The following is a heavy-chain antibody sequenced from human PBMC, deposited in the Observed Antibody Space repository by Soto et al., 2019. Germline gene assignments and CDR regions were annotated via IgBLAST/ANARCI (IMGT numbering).Heavy chain of an antibody. V-gene: IGHV4-30-4*01. CDR2: IYYTGTT. Sequence: QVQLQESGPGLVKPSQTLSLTCTVSGDSINSGNYFWSWIRQPPGKGLEWIGYIYYTGTTYYTPSLKSRVTISIDKSKNQFSLKLDSVTAADTAVYRCARDGWQGVDVWGQGTTVTVSS. J-gene: IGHJ6*02. D-gene: IGHD2-15*01. CDR3: ARDGWQGVDV. CDR1: GDSINSGNYF.